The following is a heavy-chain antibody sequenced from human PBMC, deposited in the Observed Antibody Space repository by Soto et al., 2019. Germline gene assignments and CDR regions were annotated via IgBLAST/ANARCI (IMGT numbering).Heavy chain of an antibody. V-gene: IGHV1-69*01. D-gene: IGHD4-17*01. CDR3: ARSLEGTTVTNWFDP. CDR1: ADTFNSYS. CDR2: ITPVFGTA. Sequence: QVQLVQSGAEVKKPGSSVKVSCKASADTFNSYSLSWLRQAPGQRLEWMGGITPVFGTADYAQSFEDRLTITADDSTSTVYMELSRLRSDDTAVYYCARSLEGTTVTNWFDPGGQGALVTVSS. J-gene: IGHJ5*02.